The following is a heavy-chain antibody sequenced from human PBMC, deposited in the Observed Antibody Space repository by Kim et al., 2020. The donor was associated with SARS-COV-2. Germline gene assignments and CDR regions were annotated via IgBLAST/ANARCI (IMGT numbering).Heavy chain of an antibody. Sequence: YAQKFQGRVTMTRDTSTSTVYMELSSLRSEDTAVYYCARVGMDSGSSFDYWGQGTLVTVSS. J-gene: IGHJ4*02. D-gene: IGHD1-26*01. V-gene: IGHV1-46*01. CDR3: ARVGMDSGSSFDY.